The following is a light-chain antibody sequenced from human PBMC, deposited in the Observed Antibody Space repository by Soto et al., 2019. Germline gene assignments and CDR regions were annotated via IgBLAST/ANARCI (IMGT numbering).Light chain of an antibody. CDR2: KAS. CDR1: QSISDC. V-gene: IGKV1-5*03. Sequence: DIQMTQSPSTLSASVGDRVTITCRASQSISDCLAWYQQKPGKAPKLLIYKASSLESGVPSRFSGSGSGTEFTLTISSLQPDDFATYYCQQYNSYPWTFGQGTNLETK. CDR3: QQYNSYPWT. J-gene: IGKJ2*02.